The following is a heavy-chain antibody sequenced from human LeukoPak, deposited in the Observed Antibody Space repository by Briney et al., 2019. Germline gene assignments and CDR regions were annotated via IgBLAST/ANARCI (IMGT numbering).Heavy chain of an antibody. CDR1: GFTFTDYS. D-gene: IGHD1-1*01. V-gene: IGHV3-48*04. CDR3: ARDHNGGFDY. CDR2: IRGSGEGLSSGL. J-gene: IGHJ4*03. Sequence: GGPLRLSCATSGFTFTDYSMNWVRQAPGKGRDWVSNIRGSGEGLSSGLYYADSVTGRISLSRDNAKNTLYLQMNSVSAEDTAFYSCARDHNGGFDYWGQGTLVTVSS.